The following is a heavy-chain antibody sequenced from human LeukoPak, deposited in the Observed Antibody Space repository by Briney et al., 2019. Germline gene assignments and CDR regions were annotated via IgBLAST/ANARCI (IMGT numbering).Heavy chain of an antibody. J-gene: IGHJ4*02. CDR3: ARDSSGLGSSTGFYYFDY. Sequence: GKSLRLSCAASGFTFSSYGMHWVRQAPGKGLEWVAVIWYDGSNKYYADSVKGRFTISRDNSKNTLYLQMNSLRAEDTAVYYCARDSSGLGSSTGFYYFDYWGQGTLVTVSS. CDR2: IWYDGSNK. D-gene: IGHD2-2*01. CDR1: GFTFSSYG. V-gene: IGHV3-33*01.